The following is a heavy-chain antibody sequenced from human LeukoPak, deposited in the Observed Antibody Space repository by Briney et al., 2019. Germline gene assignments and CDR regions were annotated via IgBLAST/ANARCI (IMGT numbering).Heavy chain of an antibody. J-gene: IGHJ4*02. CDR3: ARVEVVANYFDY. CDR1: GGSFSGYY. D-gene: IGHD2-15*01. Sequence: PSETLSLTCAVYGGSFSGYYWSWIRQPPGKGLEWIGEINHSGSTNYNPSLKSRVTISVDTSKNQFSLKLSSVTAADTAVYYCARVEVVANYFDYWGQGTLVTVSS. CDR2: INHSGST. V-gene: IGHV4-34*01.